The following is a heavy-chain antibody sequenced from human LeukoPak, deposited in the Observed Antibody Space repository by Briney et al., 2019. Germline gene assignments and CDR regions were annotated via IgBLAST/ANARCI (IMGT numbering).Heavy chain of an antibody. CDR3: ARSRYDYIWGIDY. D-gene: IGHD3-16*01. V-gene: IGHV3-74*01. J-gene: IGHJ4*02. CDR2: LNSDGSST. CDR1: GFTFSNYG. Sequence: GGSLRLSCAASGFTFSNYGMHWVRQAPGKGLVWVSRLNSDGSSTNYADSVKGRFTISRDNAKNTLYLQMNSLRDEDTAVFYCARSRYDYIWGIDYWGQGTLVTISS.